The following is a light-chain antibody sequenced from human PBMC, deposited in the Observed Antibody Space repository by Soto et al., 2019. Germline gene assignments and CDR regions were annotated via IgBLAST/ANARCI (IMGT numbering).Light chain of an antibody. CDR2: AAS. V-gene: IGKV1-27*01. CDR1: QGISNY. Sequence: DIQMTQSPSSLSASVGDRVTITCRASQGISNYLAWYQQKPGKVPKLRIYAASTLYLGVPTRFSGSGSGTEFTLTSSRPQHEDVATYYNQKYNSSQVTFGPATEVDI. CDR3: QKYNSSQVT. J-gene: IGKJ3*01.